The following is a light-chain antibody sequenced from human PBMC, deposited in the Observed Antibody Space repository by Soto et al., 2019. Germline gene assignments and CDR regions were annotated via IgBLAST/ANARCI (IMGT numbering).Light chain of an antibody. Sequence: EIVLTQSPATLSLSPGERATLSCRASQSVSSYLAWYQQKPGQAPRLLIYDASNRATGIPARFSGSGSGTDFTLTISSLEPDDFAVSYCQQRSNWLTFGGGTKVEIK. V-gene: IGKV3-11*01. CDR1: QSVSSY. CDR3: QQRSNWLT. J-gene: IGKJ4*01. CDR2: DAS.